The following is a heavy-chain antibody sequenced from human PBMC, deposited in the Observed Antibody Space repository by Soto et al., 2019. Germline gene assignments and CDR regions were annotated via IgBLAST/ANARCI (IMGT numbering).Heavy chain of an antibody. CDR2: IYSHDDT. CDR3: VRLNGYCVSTKCRGYYGMDV. Sequence: QLQLQESGPGLVKPSETPSLTCTVSGGSVSSNDYSWGWVRQSPGKGLEWIGAIYSHDDTHYNPSLLSRVTISVDTSKNEFSLRLNSVTAADTAVYYCVRLNGYCVSTKCRGYYGMDVWGQGTTVTVSS. D-gene: IGHD2-2*03. CDR1: GGSVSSNDYS. J-gene: IGHJ6*02. V-gene: IGHV4-39*01.